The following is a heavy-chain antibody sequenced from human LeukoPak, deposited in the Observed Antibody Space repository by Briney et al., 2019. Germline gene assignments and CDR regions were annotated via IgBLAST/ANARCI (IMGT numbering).Heavy chain of an antibody. D-gene: IGHD2-2*01. CDR3: QQRVLAPMSDAFDI. J-gene: IGHJ3*02. Sequence: KPSETLSLTCTVSGGSISSGGYYWSWIRQHPGKGLEWIGYIYYSGSTNYNPSLRSRVTISVDTSKNQFSLKLSSVTAADTAVYYCQQRVLAPMSDAFDIWGQGTMVTVSS. V-gene: IGHV4-31*09. CDR1: GGSISSGGYY. CDR2: IYYSGST.